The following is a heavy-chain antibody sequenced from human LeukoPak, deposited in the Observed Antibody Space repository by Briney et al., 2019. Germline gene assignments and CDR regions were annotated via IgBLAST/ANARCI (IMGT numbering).Heavy chain of an antibody. CDR2: ISGSGGST. J-gene: IGHJ4*02. V-gene: IGHV3-23*01. D-gene: IGHD4-11*01. Sequence: GGTLRLSCAASGFTFSSYGMSWVRQAPGKGLEWVSAISGSGGSTYYADSVKGRFTISRDNSKNTLYLQMNSLRAEDTAVYYCARDAYSNYGGVVYWGQGTLVTVSS. CDR3: ARDAYSNYGGVVY. CDR1: GFTFSSYG.